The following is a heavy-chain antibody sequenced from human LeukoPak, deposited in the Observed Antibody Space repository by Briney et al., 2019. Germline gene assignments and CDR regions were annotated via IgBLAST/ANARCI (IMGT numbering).Heavy chain of an antibody. V-gene: IGHV1-2*02. CDR1: GYTFTGYY. CDR3: ASGSSSWARDYYFDY. D-gene: IGHD6-13*01. J-gene: IGHJ4*02. CDR2: INPNSGGT. Sequence: ASVKVSCKASGYTFTGYYMHWVRQAPGQRLEWMGWINPNSGGTNYAQKFQGRVTMTRNTSISTAYMELSRLRSDDTAVYYCASGSSSWARDYYFDYWGQGTLVTVSS.